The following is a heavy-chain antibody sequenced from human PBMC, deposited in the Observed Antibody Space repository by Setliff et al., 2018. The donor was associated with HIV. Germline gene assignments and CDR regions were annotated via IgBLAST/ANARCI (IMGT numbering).Heavy chain of an antibody. D-gene: IGHD6-13*01. V-gene: IGHV4-31*03. Sequence: LSLTCTVTGGSISSGGFYRTWIRQHPGKGLEWIGYIYNTGSTYHSPSLESRVTISIDTSKNQFSLKLNSVTAADTAVYYCARLTRITTAGHWGQGTLVTVSS. CDR3: ARLTRITTAGH. CDR1: GGSISSGGFY. J-gene: IGHJ4*02. CDR2: IYNTGST.